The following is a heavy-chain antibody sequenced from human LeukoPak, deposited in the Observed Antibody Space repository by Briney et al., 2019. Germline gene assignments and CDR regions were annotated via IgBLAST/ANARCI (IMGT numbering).Heavy chain of an antibody. V-gene: IGHV3-7*04. CDR2: IEQHGNEK. D-gene: IGHD3-10*01. CDR1: GSTFSSYC. J-gene: IGHJ5*02. Sequence: GGSLRLSCSASGSTFSSYCMNWVRQAPGKGLEWVANIEQHGNEKYYMDSVKGRFTISRDNAKNSLYLEMNSLRAEDTAVYYCAGGDYYGSGSARRHWFDPWGQGTLVTVSS. CDR3: AGGDYYGSGSARRHWFDP.